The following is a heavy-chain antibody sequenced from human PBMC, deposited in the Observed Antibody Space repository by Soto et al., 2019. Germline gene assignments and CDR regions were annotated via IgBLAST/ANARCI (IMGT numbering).Heavy chain of an antibody. J-gene: IGHJ4*02. CDR3: AKAWGIDY. D-gene: IGHD3-16*01. CDR2: ISGSGSST. CDR1: GFTFSSYT. V-gene: IGHV3-23*01. Sequence: EVQLLESGGGLVEPGGSRRLSCAASGFTFSSYTMSWVRQAPGKGLEWVSTISGSGSSTYSADSVKGRFTISRDNSKNTLYLQMNSRRVEDTAIYYRAKAWGIDYWGQGTLVTVSS.